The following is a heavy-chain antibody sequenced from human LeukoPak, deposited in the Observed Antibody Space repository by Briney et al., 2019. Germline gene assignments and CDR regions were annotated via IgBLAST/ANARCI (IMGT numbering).Heavy chain of an antibody. D-gene: IGHD2-21*01. Sequence: GDLLLSSCASGFYFSNWAMNWGRRPPGKGVGGGSSMISSGHLIDYTDSVKVRFTISTYNSQNTLYLQMTSLRAEDTAIYYCAKPGFCDGDKCYYSFWGRGTLVTVSS. CDR2: MISSGHLI. V-gene: IGHV3-23*01. CDR3: AKPGFCDGDKCYYSF. CDR1: GFYFSNWA. J-gene: IGHJ4*02.